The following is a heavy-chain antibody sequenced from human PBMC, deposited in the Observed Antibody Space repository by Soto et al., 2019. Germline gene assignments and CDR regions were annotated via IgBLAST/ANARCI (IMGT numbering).Heavy chain of an antibody. CDR1: GYTFTGYY. CDR2: INPNSGGT. D-gene: IGHD3-22*01. V-gene: IGHV1-2*02. Sequence: GASVKVSCKASGYTFTGYYMHWVRQAPGQGLERMGWINPNSGGTNYAQKFQGRVTMTRDTSISTAYMELSRLRSDDTAVYYCARVPNYYYDSSGYDPAFDIWGQGTMVTVSS. CDR3: ARVPNYYYDSSGYDPAFDI. J-gene: IGHJ3*02.